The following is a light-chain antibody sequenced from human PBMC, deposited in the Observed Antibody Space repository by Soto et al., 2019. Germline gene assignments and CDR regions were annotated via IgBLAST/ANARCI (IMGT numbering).Light chain of an antibody. CDR3: QQYGNSPPT. J-gene: IGKJ1*01. V-gene: IGKV3-20*01. Sequence: EIVLTQSPGTLSLSPGERVTLSCRASQNVRTNYLAWYQQKPGQAPRLLIYGASTRASGIPERFSGSGSGTDFTLTISRLEPEDFAVYYCQQYGNSPPTFGQGTKVDIK. CDR2: GAS. CDR1: QNVRTNY.